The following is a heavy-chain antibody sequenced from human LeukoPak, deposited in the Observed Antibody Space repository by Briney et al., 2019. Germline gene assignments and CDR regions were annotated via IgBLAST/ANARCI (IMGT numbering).Heavy chain of an antibody. CDR2: ISGSGGSGGST. CDR1: GFTFRSYA. V-gene: IGHV3-23*01. D-gene: IGHD6-19*01. CDR3: AKDGDMGYSSGYFDY. Sequence: GGSLRLSCAASGFTFRSYAMSWVRQAPGKGLERVTAISGSGGSGGSTDYADSVKGRFTISRDNSKNTLYLQMNSLRAEDTAVYYCAKDGDMGYSSGYFDYWGQGTLVTVSS. J-gene: IGHJ4*02.